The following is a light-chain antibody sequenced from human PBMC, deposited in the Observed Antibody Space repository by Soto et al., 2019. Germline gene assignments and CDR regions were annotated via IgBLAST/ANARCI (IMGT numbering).Light chain of an antibody. CDR3: SSYTSSSTLV. CDR2: EVS. Sequence: QSALTQPPSVSGSPGQSVTISCTGTSSDVGGYNRVSWYQQPPGTAPKLMIYEVSNRPSGVPDRFSGSKSGNTASLTISGLQTEDEVDYYCSSYTSSSTLVFGGGTKLTVL. V-gene: IGLV2-18*02. J-gene: IGLJ2*01. CDR1: SSDVGGYNR.